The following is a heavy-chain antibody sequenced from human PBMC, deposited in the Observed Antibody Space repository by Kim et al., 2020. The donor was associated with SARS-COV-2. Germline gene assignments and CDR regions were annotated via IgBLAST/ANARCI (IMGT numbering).Heavy chain of an antibody. CDR3: AKNKGRSRYGMDV. V-gene: IGHV3-43*01. D-gene: IGHD4-17*01. Sequence: GGSLRLSCEASGFTFDDYTMHWVRQSPGKGLEWVSLIDWDGGTTYYAESIEGRFTISRDNSKNSLYLQMNNLRTEDSALYYCAKNKGRSRYGMDVWGQGTTVIVSS. CDR1: GFTFDDYT. J-gene: IGHJ6*02. CDR2: IDWDGGTT.